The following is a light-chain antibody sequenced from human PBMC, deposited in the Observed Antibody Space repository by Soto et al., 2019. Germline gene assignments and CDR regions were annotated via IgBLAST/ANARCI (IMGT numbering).Light chain of an antibody. CDR2: GAS. Sequence: DIQMTQSPSSLSASVGDRVTITCQASQDISNYLNWYQQKPGKAPKLLIYGASNLETGVPSRFSGSGSGTDFTFTISSLQPEDIATYYCQQYDTLPPYTFGQGTKVDIK. J-gene: IGKJ2*01. CDR3: QQYDTLPPYT. CDR1: QDISNY. V-gene: IGKV1-33*01.